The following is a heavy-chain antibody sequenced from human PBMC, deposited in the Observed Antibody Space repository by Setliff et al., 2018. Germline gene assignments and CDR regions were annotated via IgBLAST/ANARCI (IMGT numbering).Heavy chain of an antibody. V-gene: IGHV1-2*06. CDR1: GGTFSSYA. CDR3: ARAEYTSSSLYYYMDV. Sequence: ASVKVSCKASGGTFSSYAISWVRQTPGQGLEWMGRINPSSGDTDDAQNFLGRVTMTRDTAISTAYMELSRLTSDDTAVYYCARAEYTSSSLYYYMDVWGKGTTVTVSS. D-gene: IGHD6-6*01. J-gene: IGHJ6*03. CDR2: INPSSGDT.